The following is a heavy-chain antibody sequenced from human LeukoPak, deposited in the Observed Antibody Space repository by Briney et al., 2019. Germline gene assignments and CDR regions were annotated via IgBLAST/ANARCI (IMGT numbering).Heavy chain of an antibody. CDR3: ARAGYHYDSSGYSPFDY. CDR2: IYYSGST. J-gene: IGHJ4*02. V-gene: IGHV4-59*01. Sequence: ETLSLTCTVSGGSISSYYWSWIRQPPGKGLEWIGYIYYSGSTNYNPSLKSRVTISVETSKNEFSLKLRSVTAADTAVYYCARAGYHYDSSGYSPFDYWGQGTLVTVSS. CDR1: GGSISSYY. D-gene: IGHD3-22*01.